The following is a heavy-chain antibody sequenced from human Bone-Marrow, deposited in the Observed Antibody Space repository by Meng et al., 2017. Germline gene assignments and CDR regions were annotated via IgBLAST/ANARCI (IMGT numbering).Heavy chain of an antibody. J-gene: IGHJ4*02. CDR1: GGSISSRSYY. D-gene: IGHD3-10*01. V-gene: IGHV4-39*07. CDR3: TRRASFFGAGSFDW. CDR2: IHQSGST. Sequence: SETLSLTCNVSGGSISSRSYYWAWIRQPPGKTMEWIGSIHQSGSTYYNPSLKSRVTMSADMSKNQFSLKVWSVTAADTAVYYCTRRASFFGAGSFDWWGQGTLVTVSS.